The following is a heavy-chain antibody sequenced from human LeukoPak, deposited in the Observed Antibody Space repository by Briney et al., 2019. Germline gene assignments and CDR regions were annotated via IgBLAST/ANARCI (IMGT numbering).Heavy chain of an antibody. CDR2: IYTSGSA. CDR1: GGSISSGSYF. Sequence: SQTLSLTRTVSGGSISSGSYFWSWVRQPAGKGLEWIGRIYTSGSANYNPSLKSRVTISVDTSKNQFSLKLSSVTAADTAVYYCARDSYYYYMDVWGKGTTVTVSS. J-gene: IGHJ6*03. CDR3: ARDSYYYYMDV. V-gene: IGHV4-61*02.